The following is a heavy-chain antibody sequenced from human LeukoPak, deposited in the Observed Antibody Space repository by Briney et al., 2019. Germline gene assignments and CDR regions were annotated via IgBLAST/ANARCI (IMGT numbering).Heavy chain of an antibody. D-gene: IGHD5-18*01. CDR2: ISNNGGYT. J-gene: IGHJ4*02. CDR1: GFTFSSSA. V-gene: IGHV3-23*01. CDR3: AKEEDTAMALDY. Sequence: PGGSLRLSCAASGFTFSSSAMSWVRQAPGKGLEWVSAISNNGGYTYYADSVQGRFTISRDNSKSTLCLQMNSLRAEDTAVYYCAKEEDTAMALDYWGQGTLVTVAS.